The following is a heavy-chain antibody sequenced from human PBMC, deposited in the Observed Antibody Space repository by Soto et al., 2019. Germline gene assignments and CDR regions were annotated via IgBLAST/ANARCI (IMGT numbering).Heavy chain of an antibody. V-gene: IGHV5-51*01. CDR3: ARPGTIKGDYHYGMDV. J-gene: IGHJ6*02. Sequence: GESLKISCKGAGYIFTSYWIGWVRQMPGKGLEWMGIIYPGDSDTRYSPSFQGQVTISVDKSISTAYLQWSSLKASDTAMYYCARPGTIKGDYHYGMDVWGQGTTVTVSS. CDR1: GYIFTSYW. CDR2: IYPGDSDT. D-gene: IGHD5-12*01.